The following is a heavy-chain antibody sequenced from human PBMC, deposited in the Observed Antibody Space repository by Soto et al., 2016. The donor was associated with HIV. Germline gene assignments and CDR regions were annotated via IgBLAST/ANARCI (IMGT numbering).Heavy chain of an antibody. CDR2: ISSSSSYT. Sequence: QVQLVESGGGLVKPGGSLRLSCAASGFTFSDYYMSWIRQAPGKGLEWVSYISSSSSYTNYADSVKGRFTISRDNAKNSLYLQMNSLRAEDTAVYYCAREGVVVTASSDYWGQGTLVTVSS. CDR3: AREGVVVTASSDY. J-gene: IGHJ4*02. CDR1: GFTFSDYY. D-gene: IGHD2-21*02. V-gene: IGHV3-11*05.